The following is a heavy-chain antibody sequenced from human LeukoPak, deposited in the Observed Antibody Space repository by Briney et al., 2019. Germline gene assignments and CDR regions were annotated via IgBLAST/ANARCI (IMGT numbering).Heavy chain of an antibody. V-gene: IGHV4-31*03. J-gene: IGHJ4*02. CDR1: GDSMSNGGYF. CDR2: VYYTGST. CDR3: ARGLPGARIPYHFDS. D-gene: IGHD1-1*01. Sequence: PPETLSLTCTVSGDSMSNGGYFWSWIRQHPGKGLEWIGYVYYTGSTTYNPSLQSRVTISVDTSKNNFSLRLNPVTAADTAIYFCARGLPGARIPYHFDSWGQGTLVAVSS.